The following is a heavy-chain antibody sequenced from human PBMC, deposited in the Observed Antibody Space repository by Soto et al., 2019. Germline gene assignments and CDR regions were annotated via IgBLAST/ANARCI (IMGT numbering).Heavy chain of an antibody. CDR3: ARGTTYYDFWSGYYTSYTYYGMDV. V-gene: IGHV3-53*01. Sequence: EVQLVESGGGLIQPGGSLRVSCAASVLSVSDNYMTWVRQAPGKGLEWVSVIDTAGRTNYAESVKGRFTISRDNAKNTLPLQMNRLRPEDTAVYYCARGTTYYDFWSGYYTSYTYYGMDVSGQGTRVTVSS. CDR1: VLSVSDNY. CDR2: IDTAGRT. D-gene: IGHD3-3*01. J-gene: IGHJ6*02.